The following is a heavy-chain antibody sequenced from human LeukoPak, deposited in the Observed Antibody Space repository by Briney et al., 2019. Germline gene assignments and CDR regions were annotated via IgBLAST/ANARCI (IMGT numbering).Heavy chain of an antibody. Sequence: GGSLRLSCAASGFTFSSYSMNWVRQAPGKGLEWVSSITSSSSYIFYADSEKGRFTISRDNAKNSLYLQMNSLRAEDTAVYYCASLRGAIAVAGTPYYYAMDVWGQGTTVTVSS. J-gene: IGHJ6*02. CDR1: GFTFSSYS. D-gene: IGHD6-19*01. V-gene: IGHV3-21*01. CDR3: ASLRGAIAVAGTPYYYAMDV. CDR2: ITSSSSYI.